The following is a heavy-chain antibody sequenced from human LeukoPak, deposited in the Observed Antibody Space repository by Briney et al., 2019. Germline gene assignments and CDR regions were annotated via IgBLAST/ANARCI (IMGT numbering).Heavy chain of an antibody. D-gene: IGHD4-23*01. J-gene: IGHJ4*02. CDR3: ARNGGNSDFDY. Sequence: TSETLSLTCTVSGGSISSSYNYWGWIRQPPGKGLEWIGSIYYSGSTYYNPSLKSRVTISVDRSKNQLSLKLSSVTAADTAVYYCARNGGNSDFDYWGQGTLVTVSS. V-gene: IGHV4-39*01. CDR2: IYYSGST. CDR1: GGSISSSYNY.